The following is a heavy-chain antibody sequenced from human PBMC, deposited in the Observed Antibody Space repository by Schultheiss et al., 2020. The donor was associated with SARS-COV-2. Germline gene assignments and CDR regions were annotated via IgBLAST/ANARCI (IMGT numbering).Heavy chain of an antibody. V-gene: IGHV1-69*13. D-gene: IGHD4-17*01. Sequence: SVKVSCKASGGTFSSYAISWVRQAPGQGLEWMGGIIPIFGTANYAQKFQGRVTITADESTRTAYLELSSLRSDDTAVYYCAGKAADRGDYGGGLFDYWGQGTLVTVSS. CDR2: IIPIFGTA. CDR3: AGKAADRGDYGGGLFDY. CDR1: GGTFSSYA. J-gene: IGHJ4*02.